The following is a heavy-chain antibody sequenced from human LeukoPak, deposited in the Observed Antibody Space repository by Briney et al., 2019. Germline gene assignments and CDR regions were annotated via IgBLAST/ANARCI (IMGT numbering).Heavy chain of an antibody. V-gene: IGHV4-59*01. CDR3: ASSIAVARPYYFDY. D-gene: IGHD6-19*01. CDR2: IYYSGST. Sequence: KTSETLSLTCTVSGGSISSYYWSWIRQPPGKGLEWIGYIYYSGSTNYNPSLKSRVTISVDTSKNQFSLKLSSVTAADTAVYYCASSIAVARPYYFDYWGQGTLVTVSS. CDR1: GGSISSYY. J-gene: IGHJ4*02.